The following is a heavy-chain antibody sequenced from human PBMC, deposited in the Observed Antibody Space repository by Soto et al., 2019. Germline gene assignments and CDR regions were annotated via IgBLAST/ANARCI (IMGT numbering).Heavy chain of an antibody. CDR1: GFTFTSYA. CDR3: AKDRIVAAGSNRDWFDP. CDR2: ISGSGGST. D-gene: IGHD6-13*01. Sequence: PGGSLRLSCAASGFTFTSYAMSWVRQAPGKGLEWVSAISGSGGSTYYADFVKGRFTISRDNSKNTLYLEMNSLRAEDTAVYYCAKDRIVAAGSNRDWFDPWGQGTLVTVSS. V-gene: IGHV3-23*01. J-gene: IGHJ5*02.